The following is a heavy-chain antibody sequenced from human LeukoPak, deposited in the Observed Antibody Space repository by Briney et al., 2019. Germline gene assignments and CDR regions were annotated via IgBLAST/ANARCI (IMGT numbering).Heavy chain of an antibody. V-gene: IGHV3-48*03. CDR2: ISSSGSTI. CDR3: VIVVVVAATPDWFDP. CDR1: GFTFSSYE. J-gene: IGHJ5*02. D-gene: IGHD2-15*01. Sequence: GGSLRLSCAASGFTFSSYEMNWVRQAPGKGLEWVSYISSSGSTIYYADSVKGRFTISRDNAKNSLYLQMNSLRAEDTAVYYCVIVVVVAATPDWFDPWGQRTLVTVSS.